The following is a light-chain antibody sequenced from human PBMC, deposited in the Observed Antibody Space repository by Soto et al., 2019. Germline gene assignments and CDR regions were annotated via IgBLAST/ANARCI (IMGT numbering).Light chain of an antibody. V-gene: IGKV3-11*01. CDR2: DAY. CDR3: QQRHRCPLT. J-gene: IGKJ5*01. Sequence: LTPSARISSLPEGERATLSCRPSQSFRGLLAWYQQKPGQAPRLLIYDAYNRPTGIPPRFSGSGSATDFTLTISSLEPEESAVYYCQQRHRCPLTFSEGTRLEIK. CDR1: QSFRGL.